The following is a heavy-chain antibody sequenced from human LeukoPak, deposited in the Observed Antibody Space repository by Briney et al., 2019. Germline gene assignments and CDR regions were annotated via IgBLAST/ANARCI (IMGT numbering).Heavy chain of an antibody. CDR2: IGGSNGIT. J-gene: IGHJ4*02. CDR3: AKSISVPGRRPEYYFDY. CDR1: RFTFNSYA. V-gene: IGHV3-23*01. Sequence: EGSLRLSCAASRFTFNSYAMSWVRQAPGKGLEWVSVIGGSNGITFYVGSVKGRFTISRDNSKNTLYLQMNSLRAEDTAVYYCAKSISVPGRRPEYYFDYWGQGTLVTVSS. D-gene: IGHD6-19*01.